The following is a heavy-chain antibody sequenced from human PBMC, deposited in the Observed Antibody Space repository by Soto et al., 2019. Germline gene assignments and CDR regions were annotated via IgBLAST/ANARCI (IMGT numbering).Heavy chain of an antibody. J-gene: IGHJ6*03. CDR2: INHSGST. CDR1: GGSFSGYY. D-gene: IGHD3-16*02. Sequence: PSETLSLTCAVYGGSFSGYYWSWIRQPPGKGLEWIGEINHSGSTNYNPSLKSRVTISVDTSKNQFSLKLSSVTAADTAVYYCAIPAGYPDYYYYYMDVWGKGTTVTVSS. CDR3: AIPAGYPDYYYYYMDV. V-gene: IGHV4-34*01.